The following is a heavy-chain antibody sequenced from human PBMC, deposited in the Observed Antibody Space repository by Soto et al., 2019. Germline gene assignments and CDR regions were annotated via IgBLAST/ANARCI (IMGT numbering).Heavy chain of an antibody. Sequence: PSETLSLTCTVSGGSISSSSYYWGWIRQPPGKGLEWIGSIYYSGSTYYNPSLKSRVTISVDTSKNQFSLKLSSVTAADTAVYYCANTMVRGVITYGSQFDYWGQGTLVIVSS. CDR1: GGSISSSSYY. CDR3: ANTMVRGVITYGSQFDY. V-gene: IGHV4-39*01. J-gene: IGHJ4*02. D-gene: IGHD3-10*01. CDR2: IYYSGST.